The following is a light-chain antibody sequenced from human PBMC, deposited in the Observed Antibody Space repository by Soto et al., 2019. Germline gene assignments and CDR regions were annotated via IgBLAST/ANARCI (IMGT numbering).Light chain of an antibody. CDR1: QSVTSSY. J-gene: IGKJ4*01. CDR2: GAS. Sequence: EIVLTQSPGTLSLSPGERATLSCRASQSVTSSYLALYQQKPGQARRLLIYGASSRATGIPDMFSGSGSGTDFSLTISRLEPEDFAVYYCQQCCTSPLSFGGGTKVEIK. V-gene: IGKV3-20*01. CDR3: QQCCTSPLS.